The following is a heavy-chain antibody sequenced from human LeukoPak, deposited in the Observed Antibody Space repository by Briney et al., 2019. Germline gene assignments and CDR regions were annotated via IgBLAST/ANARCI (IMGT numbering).Heavy chain of an antibody. CDR1: GGSISSYY. CDR3: ARLGSGISDY. D-gene: IGHD1-14*01. J-gene: IGHJ4*02. Sequence: SSETLSLTCTVSGGSISSYYWSWIRQPPGKGLEWIGYFYYSGSTNYNPSLKSRVTISVDTSKNQFSLKLSSVTAADTAVYYCARLGSGISDYWGQGTLVTVSS. V-gene: IGHV4-59*08. CDR2: FYYSGST.